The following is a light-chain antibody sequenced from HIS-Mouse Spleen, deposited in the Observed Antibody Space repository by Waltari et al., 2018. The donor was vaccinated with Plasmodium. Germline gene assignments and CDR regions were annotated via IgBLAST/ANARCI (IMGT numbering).Light chain of an antibody. Sequence: QSALPQPPSASGSPAQSVTISCPCTRMYVCGSNYVAWHQPHPGKAPKLMIYEVSKRPAGVPDRFSGSKSGNTASLTVAGLQAEDEADYYCSSYAGSNNLVFGGGTKLTVL. CDR1: RMYVCGSNY. CDR3: SSYAGSNNLV. CDR2: EVS. V-gene: IGLV2-8*01. J-gene: IGLJ2*01.